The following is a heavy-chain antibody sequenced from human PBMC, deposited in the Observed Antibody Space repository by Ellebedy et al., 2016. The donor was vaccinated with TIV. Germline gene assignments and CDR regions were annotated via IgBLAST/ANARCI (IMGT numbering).Heavy chain of an antibody. D-gene: IGHD2-2*02. CDR3: ARDLAEQRYTMDDYYYGMDV. CDR1: GFTFSSYS. Sequence: GESLKISCAASGFTFSSYSMNWVRQAPGKGLEWVSYISSSSSTIYYADSVKGRFTISRDNAKNSLYLQMNSLRAEDTAVYYSARDLAEQRYTMDDYYYGMDVWGQGTTVTVSS. J-gene: IGHJ6*02. CDR2: ISSSSSTI. V-gene: IGHV3-48*01.